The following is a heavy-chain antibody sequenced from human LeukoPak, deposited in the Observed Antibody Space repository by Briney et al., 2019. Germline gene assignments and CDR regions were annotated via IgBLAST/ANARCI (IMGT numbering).Heavy chain of an antibody. D-gene: IGHD2-2*01. CDR2: ISWNSGSI. V-gene: IGHV3-9*01. CDR1: GFTFDDHA. Sequence: GGSLRLSCTASGFTFDDHAMHWVRQAPGKGLEWVSGISWNSGSIGYADSVKGRFTISRDNAKNSLYLQMNSLRAEDTALYYCAKGRDKYQLLSKNWFDPWGQGTLVTVSS. J-gene: IGHJ5*02. CDR3: AKGRDKYQLLSKNWFDP.